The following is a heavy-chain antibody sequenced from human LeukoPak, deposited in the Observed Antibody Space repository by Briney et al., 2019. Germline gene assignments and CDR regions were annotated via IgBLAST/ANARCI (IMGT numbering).Heavy chain of an antibody. CDR3: ARDRSNFFDP. CDR2: ISYDGGNK. J-gene: IGHJ5*02. V-gene: IGHV3-30-3*01. Sequence: PGGSLRLSCAASGFTFSSYAMHWVRQAPGKGLEWVATISYDGGNKYYTDSVKGRFTISRDTSKNTLYLQLNSLRAEDTAVYYCARDRSNFFDPWGQGTLVTVSS. CDR1: GFTFSSYA.